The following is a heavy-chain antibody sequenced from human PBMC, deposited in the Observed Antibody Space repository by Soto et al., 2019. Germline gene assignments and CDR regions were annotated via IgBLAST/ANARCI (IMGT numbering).Heavy chain of an antibody. Sequence: SVKVSCKASGFTFTSSAVQWVRQARGQRLEWIGWIVVGSGNTNYAQKFQERVTITRDMSTSTAYMELSSLRSEDTAVYYCAAGTDIVVVPAAPYYYYGMDVWGRGTTVAVSS. J-gene: IGHJ6*01. V-gene: IGHV1-58*01. D-gene: IGHD2-2*01. CDR3: AAGTDIVVVPAAPYYYYGMDV. CDR2: IVVGSGNT. CDR1: GFTFTSSA.